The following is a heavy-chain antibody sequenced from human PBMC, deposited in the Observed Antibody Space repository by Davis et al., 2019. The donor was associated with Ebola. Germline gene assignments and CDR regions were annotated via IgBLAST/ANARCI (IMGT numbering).Heavy chain of an antibody. CDR3: ARDGKLEPHYYYYYMDV. J-gene: IGHJ6*03. D-gene: IGHD1-1*01. V-gene: IGHV4-34*01. Sequence: SQTLSLTCAVYGGSFSGYYWSWIRQPPGKRLEWIGEINHSGSTNYNPSLKSRVTISVDTSKNQFSLKLSSVTAADTAVYYCARDGKLEPHYYYYYMDVWGKGTTVTVSS. CDR1: GGSFSGYY. CDR2: INHSGST.